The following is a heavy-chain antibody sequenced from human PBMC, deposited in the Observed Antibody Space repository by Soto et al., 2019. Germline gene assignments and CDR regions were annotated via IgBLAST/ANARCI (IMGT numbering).Heavy chain of an antibody. D-gene: IGHD3-22*01. CDR1: GFAFGSLA. Sequence: QVQLVESGGGVVQPGRSLRLSCAASGFAFGSLAMHWVRQAPGKGLEWVAMTSYDGSNIYYGDSMKGRFTISRDNPKNTLFLQMSDLRVEDSAVYYCARDKGLRLDYWGRGTLVTVSS. V-gene: IGHV3-30-3*01. CDR2: TSYDGSNI. CDR3: ARDKGLRLDY. J-gene: IGHJ4*02.